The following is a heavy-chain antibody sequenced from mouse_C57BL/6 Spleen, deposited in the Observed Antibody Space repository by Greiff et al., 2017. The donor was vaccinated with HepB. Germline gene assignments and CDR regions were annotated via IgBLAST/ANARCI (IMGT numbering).Heavy chain of an antibody. CDR3: PTSFYYFDY. Sequence: EVQLQQSGAELVRPGASVKLSCTASGFNIKDDYMHWVKQRPEQGLEWIGWIDPENGDTEYASKFQGKATITADTSSNTAYLQLSSLTSEDTAVYYCPTSFYYFDYWGQGTTLTVSS. CDR2: IDPENGDT. CDR1: GFNIKDDY. J-gene: IGHJ2*01. V-gene: IGHV14-4*01.